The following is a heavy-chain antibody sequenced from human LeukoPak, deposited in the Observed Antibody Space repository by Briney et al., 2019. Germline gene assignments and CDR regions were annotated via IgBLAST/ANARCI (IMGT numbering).Heavy chain of an antibody. V-gene: IGHV1-69*06. CDR2: IIPIFGTA. CDR1: GGTFSSYA. Sequence: ASVKVSCKAFGGTFSSYAISWVRQAPGQGLEWMGGIIPIFGTANYAQKFQGRVTITADKSTSTAYMELSSLRSEDTAVYYCARGFGGLDRMDVWGKGTTVTVSS. CDR3: ARGFGGLDRMDV. J-gene: IGHJ6*04. D-gene: IGHD3-16*01.